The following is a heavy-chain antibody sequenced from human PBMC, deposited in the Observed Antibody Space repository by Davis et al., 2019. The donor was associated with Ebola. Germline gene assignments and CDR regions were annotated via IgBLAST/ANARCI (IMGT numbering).Heavy chain of an antibody. CDR3: TREAAGANDY. V-gene: IGHV3-11*06. J-gene: IGHJ4*02. D-gene: IGHD4/OR15-4a*01. Sequence: GESLKISCAASGFTFSDYYMSWIRQAPGKGLEWVSYISSSSSYTNYADSVKGRFTISRDNAKNSLYLQMNSLRDEDKAVYYCTREAAGANDYWGQGTLVTVSA. CDR1: GFTFSDYY. CDR2: ISSSSSYT.